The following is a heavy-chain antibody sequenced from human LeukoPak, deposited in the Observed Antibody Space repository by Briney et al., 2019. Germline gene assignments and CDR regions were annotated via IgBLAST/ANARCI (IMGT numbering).Heavy chain of an antibody. D-gene: IGHD4/OR15-4a*01. CDR1: GYTFTGYY. CDR3: AREGGRARNWFDP. J-gene: IGHJ5*02. Sequence: ASVKVSCKAPGYTFTGYYMHWVRQAPGQGLEWMGWISPNTGGTNYAQKFQGRVTMTRDTSISTVYMELSRLRSDDTAVYYCAREGGRARNWFDPWGQGTLVTVSS. CDR2: ISPNTGGT. V-gene: IGHV1-2*02.